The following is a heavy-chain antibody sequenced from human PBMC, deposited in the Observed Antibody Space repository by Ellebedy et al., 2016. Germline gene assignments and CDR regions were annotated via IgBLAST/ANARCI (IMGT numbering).Heavy chain of an antibody. V-gene: IGHV3-30-3*01. CDR1: GFSFNSILYP. J-gene: IGHJ4*02. Sequence: GESLKISCAASGFSFNSILYPMHWVRQAPGKGLEWVAVVSPDGSTKLYADSVKGRFTISSDNSKNTLYLQMNSLRAEDTAVYYCAREIRNYASSSCDYWGQGTLVTVSS. D-gene: IGHD3-16*01. CDR3: AREIRNYASSSCDY. CDR2: VSPDGSTK.